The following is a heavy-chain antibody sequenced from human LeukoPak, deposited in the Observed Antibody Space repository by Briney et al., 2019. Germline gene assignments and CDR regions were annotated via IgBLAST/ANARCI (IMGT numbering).Heavy chain of an antibody. J-gene: IGHJ4*02. V-gene: IGHV3-23*01. D-gene: IGHD2-15*01. CDR3: AKSLGGIVVVVAAS. CDR2: ISGSGGGT. CDR1: GFTFSSYA. Sequence: PGGSLRLFCTASGFTFSSYAMTWVRQAPGKGLEWVSSISGSGGGTHYADSVKGRFTISRDNSYSTLYLQMNSLTAEDTAVYYCAKSLGGIVVVVAASWGQGTLVTVSS.